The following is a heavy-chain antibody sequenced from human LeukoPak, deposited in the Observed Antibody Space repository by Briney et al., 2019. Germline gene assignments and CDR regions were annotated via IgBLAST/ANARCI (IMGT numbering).Heavy chain of an antibody. CDR1: GDSISSFY. Sequence: TPSETLSLTCTVSGDSISSFYWSWIRQPPGKGLEWIGYIYYTGSANYSPSLKSRLTISVDTSRNQFSLSLSSVTAADTAVYYCARRFYGDVYHFDYWGQGILVTVSS. J-gene: IGHJ4*02. V-gene: IGHV4-59*08. CDR2: IYYTGSA. CDR3: ARRFYGDVYHFDY. D-gene: IGHD4-17*01.